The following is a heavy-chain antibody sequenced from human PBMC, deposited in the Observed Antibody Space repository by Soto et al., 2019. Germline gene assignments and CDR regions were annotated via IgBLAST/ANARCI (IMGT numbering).Heavy chain of an antibody. CDR2: IIPIFGTA. V-gene: IGHV1-69*13. D-gene: IGHD3-10*01. CDR1: GGTFSSYA. J-gene: IGHJ3*02. CDR3: ARDVGSGSPSAFDI. Sequence: GASVKVSCKASGGTFSSYAISWVRQAPGQGLEWMGGIIPIFGTANYAQKFQGRVTITADESTSTAYMELSSLRSEDTAVYYCARDVGSGSPSAFDIWGQGTMVTVSS.